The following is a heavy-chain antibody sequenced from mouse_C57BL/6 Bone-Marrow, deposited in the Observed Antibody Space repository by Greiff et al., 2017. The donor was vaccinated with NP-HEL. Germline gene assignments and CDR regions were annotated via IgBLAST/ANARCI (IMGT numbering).Heavy chain of an antibody. CDR3: ARDDWVPLGY. CDR2: ISYDGSN. V-gene: IGHV3-6*01. Sequence: EVQLQESGPGLVKPSQSLSLTCSVTGYSITSGYYWNWIRQFPGNKLEWMGYISYDGSNNYNPSLKNRISITRDTSKNQFFLKLNSVTTEDTATYYCARDDWVPLGYWGQGTTLTVSS. J-gene: IGHJ2*01. CDR1: GYSITSGYY. D-gene: IGHD4-1*01.